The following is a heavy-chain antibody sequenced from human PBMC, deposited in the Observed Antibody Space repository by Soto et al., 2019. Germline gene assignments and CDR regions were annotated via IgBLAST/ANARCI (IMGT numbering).Heavy chain of an antibody. CDR2: ISAYNGNT. V-gene: IGHV1-18*01. D-gene: IGHD4-17*01. CDR1: GYTFTSYG. J-gene: IGHJ3*02. Sequence: QVQLVQSGAEVKKPGASVKVSCKASGYTFTSYGISWVRQAPGQGLEWMGWISAYNGNTNYAQKLQGRVTMTTDTSKSTGYMELSSLRSDDTAVYYCARHSPTIYGEYGGEAFDIWGQGTMVTVSS. CDR3: ARHSPTIYGEYGGEAFDI.